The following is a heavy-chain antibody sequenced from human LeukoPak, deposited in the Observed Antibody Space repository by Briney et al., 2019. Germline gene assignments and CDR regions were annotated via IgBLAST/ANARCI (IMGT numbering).Heavy chain of an antibody. D-gene: IGHD2-15*01. CDR3: ASSRWYYYFDS. J-gene: IGHJ4*02. CDR2: IYYSGST. CDR1: GGSISSSNYY. V-gene: IGHV4-39*01. Sequence: PSETLSLTCTVSGGSISSSNYYWGWIRQPPGKGLEWIATIYYSGSTYYNPSLKSRVTISVDTSKNQFCLKVSSVSAPDTAVYYWASSRWYYYFDSWGQGTLVTVSS.